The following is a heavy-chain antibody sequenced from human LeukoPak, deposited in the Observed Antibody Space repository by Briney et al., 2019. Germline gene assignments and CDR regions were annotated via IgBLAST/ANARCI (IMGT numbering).Heavy chain of an antibody. V-gene: IGHV3-9*01. J-gene: IGHJ3*02. CDR1: GFTFDDYA. Sequence: GGSLRLSCAASGFTFDDYAMHLVRQAPGKGLEWVSGISWNSGSIGYADSVKGRFTISRDNAKNSLYLQMNSLRAEDTALYYCAKGHGYCSSTSCWGAFDIWGQGTMVTVSS. CDR3: AKGHGYCSSTSCWGAFDI. D-gene: IGHD2-2*01. CDR2: ISWNSGSI.